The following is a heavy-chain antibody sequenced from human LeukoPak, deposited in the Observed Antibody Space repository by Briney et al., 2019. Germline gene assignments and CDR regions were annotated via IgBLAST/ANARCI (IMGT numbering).Heavy chain of an antibody. V-gene: IGHV3-21*01. CDR1: GFTYSTFE. CDR3: ARDRSGSYPYYFDY. J-gene: IGHJ4*02. D-gene: IGHD1-26*01. Sequence: GGSLRLSCAASGFTYSTFEMNWVRQAPGKELEWVSSISSRSAYIHYTDSVKGRFNISRDNAENSLYLQMNNLRADDTAVYYCARDRSGSYPYYFDYWGQGTLVTVSS. CDR2: ISSRSAYI.